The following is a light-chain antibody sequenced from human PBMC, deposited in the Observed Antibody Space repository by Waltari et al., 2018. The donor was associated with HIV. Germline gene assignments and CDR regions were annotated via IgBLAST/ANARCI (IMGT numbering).Light chain of an antibody. J-gene: IGLJ1*01. CDR3: QTWDNNFYV. V-gene: IGLV3-1*01. Sequence: SYELTQPPSVSVSPGQTASLTCSGDQLDNTYNWWYQQKSGQSPVLVIYQDSKRPPGIPERFSGSHSGHTATLTISGTQTVDEADYYCQTWDNNFYVFGSGTKVTVL. CDR1: QLDNTY. CDR2: QDS.